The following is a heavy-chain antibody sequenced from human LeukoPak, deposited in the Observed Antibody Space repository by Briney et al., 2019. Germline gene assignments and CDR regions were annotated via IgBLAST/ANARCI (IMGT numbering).Heavy chain of an antibody. CDR2: ISWNSGSI. Sequence: GGSLRLSCAASGFTFSSYAMSWVRQAPGKGLEWVSGISWNSGSIGYADSVKGRFTISRDNAKNSLYLQMNSLRAEDMALYYCAKGSYSSPNNAFDIWGQGTMVTVSS. D-gene: IGHD6-13*01. V-gene: IGHV3-9*03. CDR1: GFTFSSYA. CDR3: AKGSYSSPNNAFDI. J-gene: IGHJ3*02.